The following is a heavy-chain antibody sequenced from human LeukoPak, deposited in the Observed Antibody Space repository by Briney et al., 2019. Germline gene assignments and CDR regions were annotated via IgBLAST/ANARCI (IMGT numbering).Heavy chain of an antibody. J-gene: IGHJ4*02. CDR1: GDSISSTIYY. D-gene: IGHD2-2*01. CDR3: ARHQYQLSALDY. V-gene: IGHV4-61*02. Sequence: KPSETLSLTCTVSGDSISSTIYYWSWIRQPAGKGLEWIGRMSTSGSTSYNPSLKSRVTISVDTSKNQFSLNLNSVTAADTAVYYCARHQYQLSALDYWGQGTLVTVSS. CDR2: MSTSGST.